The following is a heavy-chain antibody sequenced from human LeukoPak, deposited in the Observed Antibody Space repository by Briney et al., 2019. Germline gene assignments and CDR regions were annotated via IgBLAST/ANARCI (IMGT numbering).Heavy chain of an antibody. V-gene: IGHV3-66*01. D-gene: IGHD3-9*01. CDR2: IYSGGST. Sequence: GGSLRLSCAASGFTVSSNYMSWVRQAPGKGLEWVSVIYSGGSTYYADSVKGRFTISRDNSKNTLYLQMNSLRAEDTAVYYCARARFILTGSSGPEDFDYWGQGTLVTVSS. CDR1: GFTVSSNY. J-gene: IGHJ4*02. CDR3: ARARFILTGSSGPEDFDY.